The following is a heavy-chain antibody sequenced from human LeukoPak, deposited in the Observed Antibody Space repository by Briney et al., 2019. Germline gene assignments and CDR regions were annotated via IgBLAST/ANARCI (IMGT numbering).Heavy chain of an antibody. CDR1: GGSFSGYY. V-gene: IGHV4-34*01. Sequence: SETLSLTCAVYGGSFSGYYWSWIRQPPGKGLEWIGEINHSGSTNYNPSLKSRVTISVDRSKNQFSLKLSSVTAADTAVYYCARVSRYSGYEFDYWGQGTLVTVSS. J-gene: IGHJ4*02. CDR3: ARVSRYSGYEFDY. D-gene: IGHD5-12*01. CDR2: INHSGST.